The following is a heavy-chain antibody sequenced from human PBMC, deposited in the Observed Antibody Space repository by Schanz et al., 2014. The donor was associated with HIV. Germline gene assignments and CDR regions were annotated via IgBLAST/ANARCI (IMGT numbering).Heavy chain of an antibody. Sequence: VQLVESGGGLVQPGRSLRLSCAASGFTFSDFGMHWVRQAPGKGLEWVAVISPDGSNRYYVDSVKGRFTISRDNSKNTLYLQMKSLTAEDTALYYCADNYFDFWGRGTLVTVSS. CDR3: ADNYFDF. V-gene: IGHV3-30*03. CDR2: ISPDGSNR. D-gene: IGHD1-1*01. CDR1: GFTFSDFG. J-gene: IGHJ2*01.